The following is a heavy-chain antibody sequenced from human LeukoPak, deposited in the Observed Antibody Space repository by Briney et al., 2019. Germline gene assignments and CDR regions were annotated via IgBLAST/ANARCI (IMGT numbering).Heavy chain of an antibody. J-gene: IGHJ5*02. D-gene: IGHD2-2*01. CDR2: IIPIFGTA. CDR3: ARVLGYCSSTSCQDNWFDP. Sequence: SVKVSCKASGGTFSSYAISWVRQAPGQGLEWMGGIIPIFGTANYAQKFQGRVTITADESTSTAYMELSSLRSEDPAVYYCARVLGYCSSTSCQDNWFDPWGQGTLVTVSS. V-gene: IGHV1-69*13. CDR1: GGTFSSYA.